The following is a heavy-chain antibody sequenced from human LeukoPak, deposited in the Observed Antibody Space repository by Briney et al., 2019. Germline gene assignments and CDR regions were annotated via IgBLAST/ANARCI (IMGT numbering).Heavy chain of an antibody. CDR2: IYYSGGT. V-gene: IGHV4-59*01. J-gene: IGHJ4*02. Sequence: SETLSLTCTVSGGSISSYYWSWIRQPPGKGLEWIGYIYYSGGTNYNPSLKSRVTISVDTSKNQFSLKLSSVTAADTAVYYCARAGTHYDILTGYPAPFDYWGQGTLVTVSS. CDR1: GGSISSYY. CDR3: ARAGTHYDILTGYPAPFDY. D-gene: IGHD3-9*01.